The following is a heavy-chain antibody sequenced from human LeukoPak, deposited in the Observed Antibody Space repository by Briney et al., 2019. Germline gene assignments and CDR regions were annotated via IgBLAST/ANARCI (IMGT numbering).Heavy chain of an antibody. Sequence: SVKVSCKASGGTFSSYAISWVRQASGQGLEWMGRIIPILGIANYAQKFQGRVTITADKSTSTAYMELSSLRSEDTAVYYCARDWVPIKSEMATMAPLGYWGQGTLVTVSS. V-gene: IGHV1-69*04. D-gene: IGHD5-24*01. CDR3: ARDWVPIKSEMATMAPLGY. J-gene: IGHJ4*02. CDR1: GGTFSSYA. CDR2: IIPILGIA.